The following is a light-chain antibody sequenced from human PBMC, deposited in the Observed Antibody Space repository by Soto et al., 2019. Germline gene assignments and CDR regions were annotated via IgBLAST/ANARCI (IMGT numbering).Light chain of an antibody. J-gene: IGKJ2*01. CDR1: QSVSSN. CDR3: QQSYSTPNT. CDR2: GAS. Sequence: EIVMTQSPATLSVPPKERAALSCRASQSVSSNLAWYQQKPGQAPSLLIYGASTRATGFPARFSGSGSGTEFTLTISSLQSEDFAVYYCQQSYSTPNTFGQGTKLEIK. V-gene: IGKV3-15*01.